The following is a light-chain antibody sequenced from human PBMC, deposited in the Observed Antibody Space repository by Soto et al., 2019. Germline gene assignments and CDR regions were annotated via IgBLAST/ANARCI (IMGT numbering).Light chain of an antibody. CDR1: HGISTS. J-gene: IGKJ4*01. CDR3: LQHYSYSRT. CDR2: GAS. V-gene: IGKV1-17*03. Sequence: DIQMTQSPSAMSAFVGDRVTITCRASHGISTSLAWFQQKPGKVPKRLIYGASSLQSGVPSRFIGSGSGTEFTLTITNLQPEDCATYYCLQHYSYSRTFGGGTTVEI.